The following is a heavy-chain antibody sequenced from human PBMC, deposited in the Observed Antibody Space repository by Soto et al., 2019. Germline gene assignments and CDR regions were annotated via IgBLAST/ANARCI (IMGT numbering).Heavy chain of an antibody. J-gene: IGHJ2*01. Sequence: QVQLQQWGAGPLRPLETLSLTCGVSGGSFSGYYWAWIRQSPGKGLEWIGEINDRGSINYNPSLKSRVRISVDTSKNHYSLNLRSVTAADTAVYYGAIESHDIKTGPPWVWYFDLWGRGTLVTV. V-gene: IGHV4-34*01. CDR1: GGSFSGYY. D-gene: IGHD3-9*01. CDR3: AIESHDIKTGPPWVWYFDL. CDR2: INDRGSI.